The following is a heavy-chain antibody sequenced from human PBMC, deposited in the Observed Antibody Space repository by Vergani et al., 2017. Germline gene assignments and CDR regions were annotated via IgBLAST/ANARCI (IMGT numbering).Heavy chain of an antibody. V-gene: IGHV3-23*01. CDR2: ISARYPST. Sequence: EVQLLQSGGGVIQPGGSVRLSCAASGFTFSDCPMTWVRQAPGKGLEWVSAISARYPSTYYADSVEGRFTISRDNSKNTVYLQMNSLKAEDRATYYCAREERSNTSPFVGDWGQGTLVTV. CDR3: AREERSNTSPFVGD. D-gene: IGHD2/OR15-2a*01. J-gene: IGHJ4*02. CDR1: GFTFSDCP.